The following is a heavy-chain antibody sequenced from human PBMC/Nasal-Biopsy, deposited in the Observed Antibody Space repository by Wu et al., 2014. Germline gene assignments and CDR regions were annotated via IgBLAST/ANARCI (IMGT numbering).Heavy chain of an antibody. V-gene: IGHV4-31*03. CDR1: GGSINSANHY. CDR3: VRHGAHGAGLGGHRGRA. J-gene: IGHJ4*02. Sequence: TLSLTCTVSGGSINSANHYWSWIRRHPGEGLEWIGYIYYSGSTNYNPSLEGRMTISIDTSNNQFSLNLNSVTAADTAVYYCVRHGAHGAGLGGHRGRAGDQGTLSPSPQ. D-gene: IGHD3-10*01. CDR2: IYYSGST.